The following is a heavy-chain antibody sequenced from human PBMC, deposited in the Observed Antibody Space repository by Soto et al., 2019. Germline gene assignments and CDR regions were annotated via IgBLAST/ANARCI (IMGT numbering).Heavy chain of an antibody. V-gene: IGHV3-30-3*01. J-gene: IGHJ3*02. CDR1: GFTFSSYA. CDR2: ISYDGSNK. CDR3: ARPAVAGTWVGAFDI. D-gene: IGHD6-19*01. Sequence: QLQLVESGGGVVQPGRSLRLSCAASGFTFSSYAMHWVRQAPGKGLEWVAFISYDGSNKYYAEIVKGRFTISRDNSNDTLYVQMNSLRPEDTAVYYCARPAVAGTWVGAFDIWGQGTMVTVSS.